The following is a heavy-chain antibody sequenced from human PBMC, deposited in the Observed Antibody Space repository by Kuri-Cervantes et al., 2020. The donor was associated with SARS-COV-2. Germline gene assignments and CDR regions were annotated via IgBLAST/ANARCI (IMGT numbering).Heavy chain of an antibody. CDR1: GLPFSGHW. V-gene: IGHV3-74*01. D-gene: IGHD1-1*01. CDR3: VRDGDHWSFDY. Sequence: ESLKITCAASGLPFSGHWIHWVRQAPGKGLVWVSRINPDGSYTNNADSVKGRFTLSRDHAKNMLFLQMNSLRAEDTAVYYCVRDGDHWSFDYWGQGTLVTVSS. J-gene: IGHJ4*02. CDR2: INPDGSYT.